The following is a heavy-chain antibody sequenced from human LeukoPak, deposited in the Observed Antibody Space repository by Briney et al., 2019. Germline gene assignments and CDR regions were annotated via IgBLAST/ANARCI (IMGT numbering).Heavy chain of an antibody. Sequence: SETLSLTCTVSGYSISSGYYWGWIRQPPGKGLEWIGTIYHSESPYYNPSLKSRVTISVDTSKNHFSLRLRSLTAADTAVYYCARDLPNWFDPWGQGTLVTVSS. CDR3: ARDLPNWFDP. CDR1: GYSISSGYY. CDR2: IYHSESP. J-gene: IGHJ5*02. D-gene: IGHD5/OR15-5a*01. V-gene: IGHV4-38-2*02.